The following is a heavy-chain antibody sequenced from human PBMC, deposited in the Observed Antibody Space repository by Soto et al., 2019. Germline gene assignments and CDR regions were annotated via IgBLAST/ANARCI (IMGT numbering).Heavy chain of an antibody. CDR1: GFTFRSYE. V-gene: IGHV3-48*03. CDR3: ARGGLYGDLPGWTGDAFDL. CDR2: ISSSSDFI. Sequence: EVHLVESGGGLVQAGGSLRLSCEVSGFTFRSYEMHWVRQAPGKGLEWLSYISSSSDFIYYSESVKGRFTISRDNAEKSLFLQMNSLRAEDTAVYYCARGGLYGDLPGWTGDAFDLWGQGTMVTVSS. J-gene: IGHJ3*01. D-gene: IGHD4-17*01.